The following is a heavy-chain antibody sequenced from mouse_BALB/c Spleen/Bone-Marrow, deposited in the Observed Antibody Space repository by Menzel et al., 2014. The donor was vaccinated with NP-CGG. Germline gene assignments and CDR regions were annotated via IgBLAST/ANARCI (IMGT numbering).Heavy chain of an antibody. CDR3: ASHDGYYVGWYFDV. J-gene: IGHJ1*01. D-gene: IGHD2-3*01. Sequence: VQLQQSGPELGKPGTSVKMSCKASGYTFTSYVMHWGKQKPGQGLEWVGYIIPYNDGTKYNEKFKGKATLTSDKSSSTAYMELSILTSEDSAVYYCASHDGYYVGWYFDVWGAGTTVTVSS. V-gene: IGHV1-14*01. CDR1: GYTFTSYV. CDR2: IIPYNDGT.